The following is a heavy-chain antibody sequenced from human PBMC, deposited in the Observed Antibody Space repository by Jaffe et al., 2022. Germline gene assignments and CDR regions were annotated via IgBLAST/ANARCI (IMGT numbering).Heavy chain of an antibody. V-gene: IGHV1-46*01. D-gene: IGHD6-13*01. Sequence: QVQLVQSGAEVKKPGASVKVSCKASGYTFTSYYMHWVRQAPGQGLEWMGIINPSGGSTSYAQKFQGRVTMTRDTSTSTVYMELSSLRSEDTAVYYCATSRGGGYSSSWSGPDDYWGQGTLVTVSS. CDR2: INPSGGST. CDR1: GYTFTSYY. J-gene: IGHJ4*02. CDR3: ATSRGGGYSSSWSGPDDY.